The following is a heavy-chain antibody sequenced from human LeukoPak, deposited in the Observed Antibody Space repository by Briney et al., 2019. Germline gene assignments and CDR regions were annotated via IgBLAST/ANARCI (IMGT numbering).Heavy chain of an antibody. CDR3: ARASNDDSSGYYHAFDI. Sequence: SETLSLTCAVSGGSISSGGYSWSWIRQPPGKGLEWIGYIYHCGSTYYNPSLKSRVTISVDRSKNQFSLKLSSVTAADTAVYYCARASNDDSSGYYHAFDIWGQGTMVTVSS. CDR2: IYHCGST. CDR1: GGSISSGGYS. V-gene: IGHV4-30-2*01. J-gene: IGHJ3*02. D-gene: IGHD3-22*01.